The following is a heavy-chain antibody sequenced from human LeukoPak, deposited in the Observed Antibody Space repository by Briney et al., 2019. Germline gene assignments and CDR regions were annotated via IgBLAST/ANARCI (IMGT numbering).Heavy chain of an antibody. Sequence: PGGSLRLSCAASGFTFSSYAMHWVRQAPGKWLEWLAVISYDGSNKYYADSVKGRFTISRDNSKNTLYLQMNSLRAEDTAVYYCAKASRDGCNSLGKLFDYWGQGTLVTVSS. D-gene: IGHD5-24*01. CDR2: ISYDGSNK. CDR3: AKASRDGCNSLGKLFDY. J-gene: IGHJ4*02. V-gene: IGHV3-30-3*01. CDR1: GFTFSSYA.